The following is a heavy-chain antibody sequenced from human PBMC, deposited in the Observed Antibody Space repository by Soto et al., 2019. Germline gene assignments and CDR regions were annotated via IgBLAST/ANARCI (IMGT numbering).Heavy chain of an antibody. V-gene: IGHV3-15*01. CDR1: GFTFSNAW. J-gene: IGHJ5*02. CDR2: LKSKIDGGTA. D-gene: IGHD2-21*02. CDR3: TPGNTAEVLTAIPNWNWFDT. Sequence: PGGSLRLSCAASGFTFSNAWMSWVRQPPGKGLEWVGRLKSKIDGGTADNGAPVKGRLTISRDDSKNTLYLRMNSRKTEDTAVDYCTPGNTAEVLTAIPNWNWFDTWRQGTMVTVSS.